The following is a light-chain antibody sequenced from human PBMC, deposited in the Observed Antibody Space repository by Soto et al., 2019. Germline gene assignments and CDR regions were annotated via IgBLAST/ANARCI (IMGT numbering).Light chain of an antibody. CDR3: LQYGSSARRLT. V-gene: IGKV3-20*01. J-gene: IGKJ4*02. Sequence: EIVLTQSPSPLSLSPGHRATLSCRASQSVSSNLAWYQQKPGQAPRLLISGASSRATGIPDRVSGSGSGTDFTLCISRLEPEDFAVYYCLQYGSSARRLTFGGGTKVDIK. CDR1: QSVSSN. CDR2: GAS.